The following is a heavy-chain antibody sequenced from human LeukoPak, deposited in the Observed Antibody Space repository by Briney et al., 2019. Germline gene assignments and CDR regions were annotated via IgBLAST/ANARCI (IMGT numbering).Heavy chain of an antibody. V-gene: IGHV3-74*01. CDR1: GFTFSNYW. CDR2: INSDGSSR. D-gene: IGHD3-10*01. CDR3: ASEPIRSITMIRGVNDY. Sequence: GGSLTLSCAASGFTFSNYWMHWLRQALGKGLVWVARINSDGSSRNYADSVKRRFTISSDNAKNRLYLQMKSLRAEDTAVYYCASEPIRSITMIRGVNDYWGQGTLVTVSS. J-gene: IGHJ4*02.